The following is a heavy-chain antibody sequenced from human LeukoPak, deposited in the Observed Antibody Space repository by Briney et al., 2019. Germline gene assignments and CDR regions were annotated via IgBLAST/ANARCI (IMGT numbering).Heavy chain of an antibody. CDR3: GRKSAARKTSEFDY. Sequence: GASVKVSCKASGYTFTDYYMNWVRQAPGQGLEWMGWIHPNNGGTNYAQKFQGRVTMTRDTSISTAYMELSRLTSDDTAVYYCGRKSAARKTSEFDYWGQGTLVTVSS. CDR2: IHPNNGGT. D-gene: IGHD6-6*01. J-gene: IGHJ4*02. V-gene: IGHV1-2*02. CDR1: GYTFTDYY.